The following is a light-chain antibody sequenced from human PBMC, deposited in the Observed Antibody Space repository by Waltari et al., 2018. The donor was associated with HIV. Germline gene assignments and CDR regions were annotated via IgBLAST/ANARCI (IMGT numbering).Light chain of an antibody. CDR2: TAT. J-gene: IGKJ3*01. CDR3: QQSYYSTT. V-gene: IGKV1-39*01. Sequence: DIQMTQSPSSLSASIGDRVDITCRASQNVKNYLNWYQQKPGQAPKILIYTATTLHIGVPSRFSGSGSGTEFTLTITNLQPEDYALYFCQQSYYSTTFGPGTTVDIK. CDR1: QNVKNY.